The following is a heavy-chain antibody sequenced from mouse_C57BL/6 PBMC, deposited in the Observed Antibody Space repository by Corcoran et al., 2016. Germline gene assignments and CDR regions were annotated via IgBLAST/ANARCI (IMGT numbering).Heavy chain of an antibody. CDR3: VRDSNWYFDV. V-gene: IGHV9-3*01. J-gene: IGHJ1*03. CDR2: INTYSGVP. CDR1: GYTFTTYG. Sequence: QIQLVQSGPELKKPGETVKISCKASGYTFTTYGMSWVKQAPGKGLKWMGWINTYSGVPTYADDFKGRFAFSLETSASTAYLQINNLKNEDMATYFCVRDSNWYFDVWGTGTTVTVS.